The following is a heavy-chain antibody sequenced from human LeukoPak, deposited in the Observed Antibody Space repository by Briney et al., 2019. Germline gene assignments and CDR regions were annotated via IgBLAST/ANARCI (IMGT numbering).Heavy chain of an antibody. CDR2: ICCSGST. D-gene: IGHD3-22*01. CDR3: GRVSDSSGYYSIFCFDY. V-gene: IGHV4-59*01. J-gene: IGHJ4*02. Sequence: SETLSLTCSVSSGSISTYYWRWIRQPPGKGLECIGYICCSGSTTYNPSLKSRVTISVDTSKNQFFLKLSFVTAADSAVYYCGRVSDSSGYYSIFCFDYWGQGTVVAVCS. CDR1: SGSISTYY.